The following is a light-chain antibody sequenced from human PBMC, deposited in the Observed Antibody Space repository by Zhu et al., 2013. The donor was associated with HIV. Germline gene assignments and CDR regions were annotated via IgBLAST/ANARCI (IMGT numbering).Light chain of an antibody. CDR2: AAS. V-gene: IGKV1-39*01. CDR3: QQSYSTPDT. Sequence: DIQMTQSPSSLSASVGDRVTITCRASQSISTYLNWYQQKPGEAPKLLIYAASTLQTEVPSRFSGSGSGTDFTLTITSLEPEDFGYYYCQQSYSTPDTFGPGTRLEIK. CDR1: QSISTY. J-gene: IGKJ5*01.